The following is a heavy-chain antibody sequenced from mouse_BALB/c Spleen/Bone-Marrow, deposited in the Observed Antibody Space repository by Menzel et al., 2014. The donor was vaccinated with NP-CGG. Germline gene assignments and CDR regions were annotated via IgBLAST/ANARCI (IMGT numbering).Heavy chain of an antibody. D-gene: IGHD1-1*01. V-gene: IGHV1-31*01. CDR3: AREGYGSSYGFAY. Sequence: EVQLQESGPELVKPGASMKISCKASGYSFAGYTMNWVKQSHGKNLEWIGLINPYNGGSSYNQKFKGKATLTVDKSSSTAYMERLSLTSEDSAVYYCAREGYGSSYGFAYWGQGTLVTVSA. CDR1: GYSFAGYT. CDR2: INPYNGGS. J-gene: IGHJ3*01.